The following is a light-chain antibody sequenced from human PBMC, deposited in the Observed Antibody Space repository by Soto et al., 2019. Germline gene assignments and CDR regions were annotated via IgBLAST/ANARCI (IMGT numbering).Light chain of an antibody. Sequence: SVLKQSAAALSLYHRERATLSCRASQSVDRYLGWYQQKPGQAPRLLIYDASNRATGIPARFSGSGYGTDFTLTISSLDPEDCVLYYCPHCTKWPIIFGVGTKVDIK. J-gene: IGKJ4*01. CDR2: DAS. CDR3: PHCTKWPII. V-gene: IGKV3-11*01. CDR1: QSVDRY.